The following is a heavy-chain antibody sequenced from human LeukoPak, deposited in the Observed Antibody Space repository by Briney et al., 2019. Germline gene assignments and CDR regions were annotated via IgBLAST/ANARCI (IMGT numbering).Heavy chain of an antibody. CDR1: GGSISSSSYY. CDR2: IYASGIT. V-gene: IGHV4-39*07. CDR3: ARDLEIG. J-gene: IGHJ4*02. D-gene: IGHD1-1*01. Sequence: SETLSLTCTVSGGSISSSSYYWGWIRQPPGKGLEWIGRIYASGITNYNPSLKSRVTISVDTSKNQFSLKLNSVTAADTAVYYCARDLEIGWGQGTLVTVSS.